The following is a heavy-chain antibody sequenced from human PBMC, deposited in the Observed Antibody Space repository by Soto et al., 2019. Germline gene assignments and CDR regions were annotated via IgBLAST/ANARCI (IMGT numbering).Heavy chain of an antibody. J-gene: IGHJ4*02. V-gene: IGHV3-74*01. CDR1: GFTFSSYW. Sequence: EVQLVEFGGGLVQPGGSLRLSCAASGFTFSSYWMHWVRQAPGKGLVWVSRIDSEGSSTSYADSVKGRFTISRDNAKNTLYLQMNSLRDEDTAVYYCARGGSGYCSGGSCYPFDYWGQGTLVTVSS. D-gene: IGHD2-15*01. CDR2: IDSEGSST. CDR3: ARGGSGYCSGGSCYPFDY.